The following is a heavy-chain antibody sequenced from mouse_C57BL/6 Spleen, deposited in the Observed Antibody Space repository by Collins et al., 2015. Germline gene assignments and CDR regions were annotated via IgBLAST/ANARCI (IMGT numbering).Heavy chain of an antibody. V-gene: IGHV1-64*01. CDR2: IHPNSGST. J-gene: IGHJ4*01. Sequence: QVQLQQPGAELVKPGASVKLSCKASGYTFTSYWMHWVKQRPGQGLEWIGMIHPNSGSTNYNEKFKSKATLTVDKSSSTAYMQLSSLTSEDSAVYYCARPNWDNHAMDYWGQGTSVTVSS. CDR1: GYTFTSYW. CDR3: ARPNWDNHAMDY. D-gene: IGHD4-1*01.